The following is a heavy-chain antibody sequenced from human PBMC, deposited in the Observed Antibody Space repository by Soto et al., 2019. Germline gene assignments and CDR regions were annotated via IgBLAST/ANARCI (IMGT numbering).Heavy chain of an antibody. Sequence: ASVKVSCKVSGYSLSDLSIHWVRQAPAKGLEWMGGLDPDKSETVYAQKFQGRVTMTEDTSTDTAYMEVTSLRSEDTAIYYCATDIDYHDSSGFYFYWGPGALVTVSS. D-gene: IGHD3-22*01. CDR3: ATDIDYHDSSGFYFY. CDR1: GYSLSDLS. CDR2: LDPDKSET. J-gene: IGHJ4*02. V-gene: IGHV1-24*01.